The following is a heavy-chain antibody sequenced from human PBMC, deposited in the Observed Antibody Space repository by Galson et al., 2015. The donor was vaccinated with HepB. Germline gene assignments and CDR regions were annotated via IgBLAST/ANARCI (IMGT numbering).Heavy chain of an antibody. CDR2: IDPSDSYT. Sequence: QSGAEVKKPGESLRISCKGSGYSFTSYWISWVRQMPGKGLEWMGRIDPSDSYTNYSPSFQGHVTISADKSISTAYLQWSSLKASDTAMYYCARHGGDTMIVVVRGGWFDPWGQGTLVTVSS. D-gene: IGHD3-22*01. V-gene: IGHV5-10-1*01. CDR3: ARHGGDTMIVVVRGGWFDP. CDR1: GYSFTSYW. J-gene: IGHJ5*02.